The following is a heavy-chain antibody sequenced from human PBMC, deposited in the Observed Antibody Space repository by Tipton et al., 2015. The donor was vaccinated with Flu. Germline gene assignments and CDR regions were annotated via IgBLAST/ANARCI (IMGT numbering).Heavy chain of an antibody. Sequence: SLRLSCAASGITFRDYYMSWIRQAPGKGLEWISYISSSGITQTYADSVKGRFTISRDNAKDSLYLQMDSLRVDDTAVYYCASALQISMIQGAKLAYTMDVWGQGTTVIVSS. CDR3: ASALQISMIQGAKLAYTMDV. CDR2: ISSSGITQ. CDR1: GITFRDYY. D-gene: IGHD3-10*01. J-gene: IGHJ6*02. V-gene: IGHV3-11*01.